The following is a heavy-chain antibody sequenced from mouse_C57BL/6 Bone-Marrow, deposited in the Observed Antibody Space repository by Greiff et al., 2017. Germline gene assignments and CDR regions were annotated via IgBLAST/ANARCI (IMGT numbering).Heavy chain of an antibody. CDR2: IWRGGST. Sequence: QVQLQQSGPGLVQPSQSLSITCTVSGFSLTSYGVHWVRQSPGKGLEWLGVIWRGGSTDYNAAVMSRLSITKDNSKSHVFFKMHSLQADDTAIYYCATLVATPWFAYWGQGTLVTVSA. CDR1: GFSLTSYG. CDR3: ATLVATPWFAY. D-gene: IGHD1-1*01. V-gene: IGHV2-5*01. J-gene: IGHJ3*01.